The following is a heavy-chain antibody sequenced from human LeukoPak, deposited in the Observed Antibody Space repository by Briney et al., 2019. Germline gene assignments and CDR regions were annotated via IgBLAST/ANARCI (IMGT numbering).Heavy chain of an antibody. V-gene: IGHV3-30-3*01. CDR1: GLTFSSYA. Sequence: GGSLRLSCAASGLTFSSYAMHWVRQAPGKGLEWVAVISYDGSNKYYADSVKGRFTISRDNSKNTLYLQMNSLRAEDTAVYYCARTYYYGSGSRNWFDPWGQGTLVTVSS. CDR2: ISYDGSNK. D-gene: IGHD3-10*01. J-gene: IGHJ5*02. CDR3: ARTYYYGSGSRNWFDP.